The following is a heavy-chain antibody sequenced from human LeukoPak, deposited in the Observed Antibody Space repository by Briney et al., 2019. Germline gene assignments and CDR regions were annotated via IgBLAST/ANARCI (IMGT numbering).Heavy chain of an antibody. CDR1: GGSISSGSYY. J-gene: IGHJ3*02. CDR3: ARSRHDSSGYYADAFDI. V-gene: IGHV4-61*02. D-gene: IGHD3-22*01. Sequence: SETLSLTCTVSGGSISSGSYYWSWIRQPAGKGLEWIGRIYTSGSINYNPSLKSRVTISVDTSKNQFSLKLSSVTAADTAVYYCARSRHDSSGYYADAFDIWGQGTMVTVSS. CDR2: IYTSGSI.